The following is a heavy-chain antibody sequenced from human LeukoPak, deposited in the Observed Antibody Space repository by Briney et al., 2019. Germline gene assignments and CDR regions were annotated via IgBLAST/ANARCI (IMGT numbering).Heavy chain of an antibody. CDR2: FDPEDGET. Sequence: GASVKVSCKVSGYTLTELSMHWVRQAPGKGLEWMGGFDPEDGETIYAQKFQGRVTMTEDTSTDTAYMELSSPRSEDTAVYYCATVLVGATSYYFDYWGQGTLVTVSS. V-gene: IGHV1-24*01. D-gene: IGHD1-26*01. CDR1: GYTLTELS. CDR3: ATVLVGATSYYFDY. J-gene: IGHJ4*02.